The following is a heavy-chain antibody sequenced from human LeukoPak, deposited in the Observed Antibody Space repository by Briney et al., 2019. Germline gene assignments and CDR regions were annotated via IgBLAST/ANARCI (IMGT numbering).Heavy chain of an antibody. CDR3: AKGTVDTSPVTLFDY. CDR1: GFTFSSYE. D-gene: IGHD4-23*01. CDR2: ISSSGSTI. Sequence: GGSLRLSCAASGFTFSSYEMNWVRQAPGKGLEWVSYISSSGSTIYYADSVKGRFTVSRDNAKKSLYLQMNSLRAEDTAVYYCAKGTVDTSPVTLFDYWGQGTLVTVSS. V-gene: IGHV3-48*03. J-gene: IGHJ4*02.